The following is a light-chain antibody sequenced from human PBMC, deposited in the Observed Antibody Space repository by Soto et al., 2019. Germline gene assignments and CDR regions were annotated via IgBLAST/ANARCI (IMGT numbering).Light chain of an antibody. V-gene: IGKV3-15*01. CDR2: GAS. CDR1: QSLNGN. Sequence: EIVMTQSPATLSVSPGERATLSCRASQSLNGNLAWYQQKPGQGPRLLIYGASTRATGIPARFSGSGSRTEFTLTISSLQSEDFAVYHCQQYNKWPLTFGGGTKVEIK. J-gene: IGKJ4*01. CDR3: QQYNKWPLT.